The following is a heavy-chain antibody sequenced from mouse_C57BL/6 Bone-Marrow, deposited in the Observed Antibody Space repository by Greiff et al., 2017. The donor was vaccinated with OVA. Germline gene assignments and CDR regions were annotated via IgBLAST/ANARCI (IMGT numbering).Heavy chain of an antibody. J-gene: IGHJ2*01. CDR3: ASYDYDDDY. Sequence: VQLQQSGAELVKPGASVKLSCKASGYTFTSYWMQWVKQRPGQGLEWIGEIDPSDSYTNYNQKFKGKATLTVDTSSSTAYMQLSSLTSEDSAVYYCASYDYDDDYWGQGTTLTVSS. CDR2: IDPSDSYT. D-gene: IGHD2-4*01. CDR1: GYTFTSYW. V-gene: IGHV1-50*01.